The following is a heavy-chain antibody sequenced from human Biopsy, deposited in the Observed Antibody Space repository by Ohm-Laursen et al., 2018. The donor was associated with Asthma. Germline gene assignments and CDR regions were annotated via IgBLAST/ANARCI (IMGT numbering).Heavy chain of an antibody. D-gene: IGHD2-21*01. CDR3: VKDHSAGYYYFDD. J-gene: IGHJ4*02. CDR2: IATDGSNK. Sequence: SLRLSCAASGFTFSSYSMHWVRQAPGRGPEYVSFIATDGSNKFYADSVKGRFTGSRDNSKHTLYPHMTGLRADDTGVYYCVKDHSAGYYYFDDWGQGAQVTVSS. CDR1: GFTFSSYS. V-gene: IGHV3-64D*08.